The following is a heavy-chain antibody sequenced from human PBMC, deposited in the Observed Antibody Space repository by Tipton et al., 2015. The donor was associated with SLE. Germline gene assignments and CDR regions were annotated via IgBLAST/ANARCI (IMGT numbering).Heavy chain of an antibody. J-gene: IGHJ4*02. CDR3: ARDRQWLVRFDY. CDR1: GGSFSGYY. V-gene: IGHV4-4*07. D-gene: IGHD6-19*01. Sequence: TLSLTCAVYGGSFSGYYWSWIRQPAGKGLEWIGYIYTSGSTNYNPSLKSRVSMSVDTSKNQFSLKLSSVTAADTAVYYCARDRQWLVRFDYWGQGTLVTVSS. CDR2: IYTSGST.